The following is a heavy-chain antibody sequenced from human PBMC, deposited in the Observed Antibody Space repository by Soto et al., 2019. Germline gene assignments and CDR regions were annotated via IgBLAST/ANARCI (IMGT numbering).Heavy chain of an antibody. V-gene: IGHV1-69*13. D-gene: IGHD3-16*01. CDR2: IIPIFGTA. Sequence: SVKVSCKASGGTFSSYAISWVRQAPGQGLEWMGGIIPIFGTANYAQKFQGRVTITADESTSTAYMELSSLRSEDTAVYYCARDPTQGAKNWFDPWGQGTLVTVSS. CDR3: ARDPTQGAKNWFDP. J-gene: IGHJ5*02. CDR1: GGTFSSYA.